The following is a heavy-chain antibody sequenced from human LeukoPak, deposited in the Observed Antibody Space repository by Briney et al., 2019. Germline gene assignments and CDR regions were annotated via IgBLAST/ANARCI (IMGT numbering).Heavy chain of an antibody. Sequence: PGGSLRLSCAASGFTFSSFGMHWVRQAPGKGLEWVAFIRYDGSNKYYADSVKGRFTISRDNSKNTLYLQMSSLRAEDTAVYYCAKDGRYCTSTSCFTEYYYYMDVWGKGTTVTVSS. V-gene: IGHV3-30*02. D-gene: IGHD2-2*01. CDR3: AKDGRYCTSTSCFTEYYYYMDV. J-gene: IGHJ6*03. CDR2: IRYDGSNK. CDR1: GFTFSSFG.